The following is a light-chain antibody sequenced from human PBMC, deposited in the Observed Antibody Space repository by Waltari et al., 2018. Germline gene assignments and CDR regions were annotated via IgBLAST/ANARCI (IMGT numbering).Light chain of an antibody. Sequence: QSVLTQPPSVSGAPGQRVTISCTGNSSNIGAGYDVHWYQHLPGTAPQLLIYANSNRPSGVPDRFSGSKSGTSASLAITGLQAEDEADYYCQSYDSSLSGSWVFGGGTKLTVL. V-gene: IGLV1-40*01. CDR1: SSNIGAGYD. CDR2: ANS. J-gene: IGLJ3*02. CDR3: QSYDSSLSGSWV.